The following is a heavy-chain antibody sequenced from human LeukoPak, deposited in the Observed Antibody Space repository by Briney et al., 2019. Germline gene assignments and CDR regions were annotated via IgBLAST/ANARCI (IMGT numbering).Heavy chain of an antibody. CDR3: AHAQTYSRTTTFDN. CDR2: IYWDDDK. J-gene: IGHJ4*02. Sequence: KESGPTLVKPTQTLTLTCTFSGFSLSTSGVGVGWIRQPPGKALEWLALIYWDDDKRYSPSLKSRLTITKDTSKNQVVLTMINMDPVDTGTYYCAHAQTYSRTTTFDNWGQGTLVTVSS. V-gene: IGHV2-5*02. D-gene: IGHD4-11*01. CDR1: GFSLSTSGVG.